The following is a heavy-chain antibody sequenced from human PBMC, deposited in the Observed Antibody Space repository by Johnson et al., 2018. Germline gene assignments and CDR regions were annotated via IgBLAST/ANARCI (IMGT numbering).Heavy chain of an antibody. D-gene: IGHD1-26*01. CDR1: GFIFRNYG. CDR2: IWFDEIKE. Sequence: QVQLVESGGGVVRPGRSLRLSCAASGFIFRNYGMHWVRPAPGKGLEWVAVIWFDEIKEYYADSVKGRFTISRANSKNKLFLQINSLKGDDTAVYYCVKEFLATEWEVPSDYYGMDGWGQGTTVSVSS. J-gene: IGHJ6*02. V-gene: IGHV3-33*06. CDR3: VKEFLATEWEVPSDYYGMDG.